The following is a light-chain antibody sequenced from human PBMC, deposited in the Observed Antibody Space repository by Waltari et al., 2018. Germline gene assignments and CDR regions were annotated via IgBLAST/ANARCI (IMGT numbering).Light chain of an antibody. CDR1: SRHSRTV. CDR3: QTWGTGIWV. V-gene: IGLV4-69*01. J-gene: IGLJ3*02. CDR2: VNSDGSH. Sequence: QLVLTQSPSASASLGASVTITCTLSSRHSRTVVAWHPQQPEKGPRYLMKVNSDGSHSKGDGIPDRFSGSSSGAERYLTISSLQSDDEADYYCQTWGTGIWVFGGGTRLTVL.